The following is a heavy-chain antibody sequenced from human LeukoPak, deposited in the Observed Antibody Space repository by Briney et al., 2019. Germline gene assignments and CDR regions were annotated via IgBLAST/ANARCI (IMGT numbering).Heavy chain of an antibody. CDR2: IKSDGSST. Sequence: GGSLRLSCAASGFTFSSYWMHWVRQAPGKGLVWVSRIKSDGSSTSYADSVKGRFTISRDNAKNTVYLQMNSLRAEDTAVYYCATSRTFDYWGQGTLVTVPS. CDR3: ATSRTFDY. V-gene: IGHV3-74*01. J-gene: IGHJ4*02. CDR1: GFTFSSYW.